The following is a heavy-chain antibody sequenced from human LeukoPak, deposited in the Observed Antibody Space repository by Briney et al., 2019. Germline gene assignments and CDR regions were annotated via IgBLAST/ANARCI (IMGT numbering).Heavy chain of an antibody. J-gene: IGHJ3*02. CDR3: ARVRAGTTTKRAFDI. Sequence: SETLSLTCSLSGGSISTYYWTWIRQPPEKGLEWIEDISNSGNTYYNPSLKSRVTMSLDTSKNQFSLKLTSVTAADTAVYYCARVRAGTTTKRAFDIWGQGTLVTVSS. CDR1: GGSISTYY. CDR2: ISNSGNT. D-gene: IGHD1-7*01. V-gene: IGHV4-59*01.